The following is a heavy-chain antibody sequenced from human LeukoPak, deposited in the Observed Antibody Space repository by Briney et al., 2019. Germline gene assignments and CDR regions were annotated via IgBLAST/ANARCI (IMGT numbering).Heavy chain of an antibody. Sequence: ASVKVSCAASGYTFTGYYMHWVRQAPGQGLEWMGRINPNSGGTNYAQKFQGRVTMTRDTSISTAYMELSRLRADDTAVYYCARGIAVAGTTPNFDYWGQGTLVTVSS. D-gene: IGHD6-19*01. CDR2: INPNSGGT. CDR1: GYTFTGYY. V-gene: IGHV1-2*06. J-gene: IGHJ4*02. CDR3: ARGIAVAGTTPNFDY.